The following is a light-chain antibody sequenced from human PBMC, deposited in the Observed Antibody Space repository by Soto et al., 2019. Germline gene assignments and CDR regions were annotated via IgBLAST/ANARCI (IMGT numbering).Light chain of an antibody. CDR3: SSWDDSLSGVV. J-gene: IGLJ2*01. V-gene: IGLV1-44*01. Sequence: QSVVTQPPSVSGTPGQGVIISCSNVGRHEVSWYQQVPGMAPKLLIHTTSQRPSGVPDRFSASKSGTSASLAVRGLQSEDEADYFCSSWDDSLSGVVFGRGTQLTVL. CDR1: NVGRHE. CDR2: TTS.